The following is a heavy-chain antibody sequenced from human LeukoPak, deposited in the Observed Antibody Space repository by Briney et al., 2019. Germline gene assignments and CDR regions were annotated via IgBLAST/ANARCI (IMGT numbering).Heavy chain of an antibody. J-gene: IGHJ6*02. CDR3: AKGLYDSSGSYYYGMDV. V-gene: IGHV3-23*01. D-gene: IGHD3-22*01. CDR1: GFTFSSYA. Sequence: GGSLRLSCAASGFTFSSYAMSWVRQAPGKGLEWVSAISGSGGSTYYADSVKGRFTISRDNSKNTLYLQMNSLRAEDTAVYYCAKGLYDSSGSYYYGMDVWGQGTTVTVSS. CDR2: ISGSGGST.